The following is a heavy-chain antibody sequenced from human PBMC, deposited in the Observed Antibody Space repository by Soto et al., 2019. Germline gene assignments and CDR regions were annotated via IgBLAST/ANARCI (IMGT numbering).Heavy chain of an antibody. CDR2: ISYDGSNK. J-gene: IGHJ4*02. V-gene: IGHV3-30-3*01. CDR3: ARSITMVRGVLDY. Sequence: GGSLRLSCAASGFTFSSYAMHWVRQAPGKGLEWVAVISYDGSNKYYADSVKGRFTISRDNSKNTLYLQMNSLRAEDTAVYYCARSITMVRGVLDYWGQGTLVTVSS. CDR1: GFTFSSYA. D-gene: IGHD3-10*01.